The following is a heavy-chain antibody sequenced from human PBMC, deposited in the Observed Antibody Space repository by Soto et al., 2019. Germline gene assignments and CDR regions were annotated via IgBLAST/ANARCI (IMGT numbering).Heavy chain of an antibody. D-gene: IGHD2-8*01. CDR2: IFHSGNT. V-gene: IGHV4-4*02. CDR1: SGSIDTTNW. J-gene: IGHJ6*02. Sequence: QVQLQESGPGLVKPSGTLSLTCAVSSGSIDTTNWWSWVRQPPGKGLEWIGEIFHSGNTYYNPSLASRVTISVDTSKNQFSLTLRSVTAEDTAVYYCARRTWGMDVWGQGTTVTVSS. CDR3: ARRTWGMDV.